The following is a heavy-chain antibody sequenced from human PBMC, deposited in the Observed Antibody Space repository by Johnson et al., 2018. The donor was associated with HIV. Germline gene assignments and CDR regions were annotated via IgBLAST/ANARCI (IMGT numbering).Heavy chain of an antibody. J-gene: IGHJ3*02. CDR2: IDLGGSS. D-gene: IGHD2-21*02. V-gene: IGHV3-7*05. CDR3: ARNIVVVTIDAFDI. Sequence: VQLVESGGALVQPWGSLRLSCATSGFIFGNYWLTWIRQAPGKGLEWVANIDLGGSSGYGDSVKGRFTISRDNAKNSLYLQMNSLRAEDTALYYCARNIVVVTIDAFDIWGQGTMVTVSS. CDR1: GFIFGNYW.